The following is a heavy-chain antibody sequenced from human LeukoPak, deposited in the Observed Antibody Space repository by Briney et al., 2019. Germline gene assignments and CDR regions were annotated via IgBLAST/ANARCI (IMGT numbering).Heavy chain of an antibody. CDR3: ARDKGAAGSDH. CDR1: GYTFTSYY. CDR2: IYPDTGET. D-gene: IGHD6-13*01. V-gene: IGHV1-2*02. Sequence: ASVKVSCKASGYTFTSYYMHWVRQAPGQGLEWVGWIYPDTGETTYAQKFQGRVTMTSDTSMTTAYMELSRLKSDDTAVYYCARDKGAAGSDHWGQGTLVTVSS. J-gene: IGHJ4*02.